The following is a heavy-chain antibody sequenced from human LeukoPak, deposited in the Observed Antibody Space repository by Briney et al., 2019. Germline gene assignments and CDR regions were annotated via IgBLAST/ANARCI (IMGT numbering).Heavy chain of an antibody. CDR3: ATFSYAGNAGGSAGS. V-gene: IGHV3-53*01. J-gene: IGHJ5*02. CDR2: IYRGGHT. Sequence: GGSLRLSCAASGFTVSSKYMTWVRQAPGKGLEWVSAIYRGGHTYYADSVKGRFSISRDISKNTVYLQMNSLRAEDTAVYYCATFSYAGNAGGSAGSWGQGTLVTVSS. D-gene: IGHD4-23*01. CDR1: GFTVSSKY.